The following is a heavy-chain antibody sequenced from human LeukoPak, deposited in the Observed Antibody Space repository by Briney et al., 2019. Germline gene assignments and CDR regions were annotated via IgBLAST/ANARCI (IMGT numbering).Heavy chain of an antibody. CDR1: GFTFTSYN. D-gene: IGHD3-10*01. CDR3: ARDYGTHGEYFDY. Sequence: PGGSLRLSCAASGFTFTSYNMNWVRHAPGKGLEWVSYISSSSTTIYYADSVKGRFTISRDNAKNSLYLQMNSLRDEDTAVYYCARDYGTHGEYFDYWGQGTLVTVSS. CDR2: ISSSSTTI. J-gene: IGHJ4*02. V-gene: IGHV3-48*02.